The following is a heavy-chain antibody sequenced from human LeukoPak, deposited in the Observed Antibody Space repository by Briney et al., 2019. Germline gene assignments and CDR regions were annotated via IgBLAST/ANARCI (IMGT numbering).Heavy chain of an antibody. CDR2: IYYSGTT. V-gene: IGHV4-59*12. CDR1: GVSISNYY. D-gene: IGHD4-17*01. Sequence: SETLSLTCTVSGVSISNYYWNWIRQPPGKGLEWIGYIYYSGTTNYNPSLKSRVSMSVDTSKNQFSLKLSSVTAADTAVYYCARLSTVTTSFDYWGQGTLVTVSS. CDR3: ARLSTVTTSFDY. J-gene: IGHJ4*02.